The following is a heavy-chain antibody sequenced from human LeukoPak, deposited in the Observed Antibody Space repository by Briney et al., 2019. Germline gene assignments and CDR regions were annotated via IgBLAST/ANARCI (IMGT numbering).Heavy chain of an antibody. D-gene: IGHD6-19*01. Sequence: SETLSLTCSVSGGSISSYHWSWIRQPPGKGLEWIGYIYYSGSTNYNPSLKSRVTISVDTSKNQFSLKLSSVTAADTAVYYCARWAGNFGYWGQGTLVTVSS. V-gene: IGHV4-59*12. J-gene: IGHJ4*02. CDR1: GGSISSYH. CDR2: IYYSGST. CDR3: ARWAGNFGY.